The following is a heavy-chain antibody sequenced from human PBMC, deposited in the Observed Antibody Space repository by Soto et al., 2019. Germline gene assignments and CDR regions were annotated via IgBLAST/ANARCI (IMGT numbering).Heavy chain of an antibody. CDR1: GFTFSSYG. J-gene: IGHJ6*02. D-gene: IGHD2-2*02. CDR2: ISYDGSNK. V-gene: IGHV3-30*18. Sequence: QVQLVESGGGVVQPGRSLRLSCAASGFTFSSYGMHWVRQAPGKGLEWVAVISYDGSNKYYADSVKGRFTISRDNSKNTLYLKMNSLRAEDTAVYYCAKDSANIVVVPAAIIAAYYYYYGMDVWGQGTTVTVSS. CDR3: AKDSANIVVVPAAIIAAYYYYYGMDV.